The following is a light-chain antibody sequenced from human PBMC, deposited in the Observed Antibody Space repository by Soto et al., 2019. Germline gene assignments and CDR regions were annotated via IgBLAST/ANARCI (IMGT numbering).Light chain of an antibody. V-gene: IGKV3-15*01. CDR3: QQYNNWPFS. CDR2: DVS. Sequence: EILITQSPASLSVSPGERVTLSCRAGQGVTTNFAWYQQTSGQSPRLLIYDVSTRDTGVPARFSGTGSETGFTLTISGLQSEDSEVYFCQQYNNWPFSFGQGTRLEIK. CDR1: QGVTTN. J-gene: IGKJ5*01.